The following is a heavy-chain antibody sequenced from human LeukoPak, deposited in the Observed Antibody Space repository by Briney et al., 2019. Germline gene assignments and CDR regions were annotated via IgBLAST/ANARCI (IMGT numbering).Heavy chain of an antibody. CDR1: GFTFNSYA. Sequence: HPGGSLRLSCAASGFTFNSYAMSWVRQAPGKGLEWVSAISGSGGSTYYADSVKGRFTISRDNSKNTLYLQMNSLRAEDTAVYYCAKDEAHIVLVTASAPSDYWGQGTLVTVSS. CDR2: ISGSGGST. J-gene: IGHJ4*02. CDR3: AKDEAHIVLVTASAPSDY. D-gene: IGHD2-21*02. V-gene: IGHV3-23*01.